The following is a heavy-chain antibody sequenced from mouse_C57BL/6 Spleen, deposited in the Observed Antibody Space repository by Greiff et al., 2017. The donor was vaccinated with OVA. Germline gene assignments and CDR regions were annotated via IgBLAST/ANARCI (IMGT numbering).Heavy chain of an antibody. CDR2: ISSGSSTI. CDR1: GFTFSDYG. Sequence: EVHLVESGGGLVKPGGSLKLSCAASGFTFSDYGMHWVRQAPEKGLEWVAYISSGSSTIYYADTVKGRFTISRDNAKNTLFLQMTSLRSEDKAMYYCARDPDLYAMDYWGQGTSVTVSS. V-gene: IGHV5-17*01. J-gene: IGHJ4*01. CDR3: ARDPDLYAMDY.